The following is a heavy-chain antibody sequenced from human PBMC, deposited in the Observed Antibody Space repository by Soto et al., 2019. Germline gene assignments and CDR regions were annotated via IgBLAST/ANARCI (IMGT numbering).Heavy chain of an antibody. V-gene: IGHV4-59*01. Sequence: PSETLSLTCTVSGGSISSYDWSWIRQPPGKGLEWIGYIYYSGSTNYNPSLKSRVTISVDTSKNQFSLKLSSVTAADTAVYYCAREGMAVAGIGAFDIWGQGTMVTVSS. CDR1: GGSISSYD. D-gene: IGHD6-19*01. J-gene: IGHJ3*02. CDR3: AREGMAVAGIGAFDI. CDR2: IYYSGST.